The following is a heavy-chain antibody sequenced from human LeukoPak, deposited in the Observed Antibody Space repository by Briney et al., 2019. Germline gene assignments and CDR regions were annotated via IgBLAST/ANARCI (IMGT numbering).Heavy chain of an antibody. CDR2: MNPNSGNT. J-gene: IGHJ3*02. CDR1: GYTFTSYD. D-gene: IGHD2-15*01. V-gene: IGHV1-8*01. Sequence: GASVKVSCKASGYTFTSYDINWVRQATGQGLECMGWMNPNSGNTCYAQKFQGRVTMTRNTSISTAYMELSSLRSEDTAVYYCARVPNDYCSGGSCDRDAFDSWGQGTMVTVSS. CDR3: ARVPNDYCSGGSCDRDAFDS.